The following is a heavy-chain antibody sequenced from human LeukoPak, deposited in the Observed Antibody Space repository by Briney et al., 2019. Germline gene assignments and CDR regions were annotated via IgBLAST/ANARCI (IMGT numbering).Heavy chain of an antibody. CDR2: INHIGST. CDR1: GGSFSGYY. J-gene: IGHJ3*02. V-gene: IGHV4-34*01. D-gene: IGHD3-3*01. Sequence: SETLSLTCAVYGGSFSGYYWSWIRQPPGKGLEWIGEINHIGSTNYNPSLKSRVTISVDTSKNQFSLRLSSVTAADTAVYYCARASKWLLSKAFDIWGQGTMVTVSS. CDR3: ARASKWLLSKAFDI.